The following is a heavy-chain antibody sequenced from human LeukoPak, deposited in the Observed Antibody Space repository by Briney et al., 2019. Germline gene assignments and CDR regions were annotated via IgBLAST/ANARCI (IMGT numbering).Heavy chain of an antibody. Sequence: ASVKVSCKASGYTFTSYGISWVRQAPGQGLEWMGWISAYNGNTNYAQKLQGRVTMTTDTSTSTAYMELRSLRSDDTAVYYCARHDYYDSSGYYITSGLDYWGQGTLVTVSS. D-gene: IGHD3-22*01. CDR1: GYTFTSYG. V-gene: IGHV1-18*01. CDR3: ARHDYYDSSGYYITSGLDY. J-gene: IGHJ4*02. CDR2: ISAYNGNT.